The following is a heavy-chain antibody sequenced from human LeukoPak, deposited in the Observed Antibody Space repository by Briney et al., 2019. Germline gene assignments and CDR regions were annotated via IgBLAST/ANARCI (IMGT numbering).Heavy chain of an antibody. CDR1: GFTFSSYA. Sequence: GGSPRLSCAASGFTFSSYAMSWVRQAPGKGPEWVSAISGSGGSTYYADSVKGRFTISRDNSKNTLYLQMNSLRAEDTAVYYCAKDRALITMIPFDYWGQGTLVTVSS. CDR2: ISGSGGST. CDR3: AKDRALITMIPFDY. J-gene: IGHJ4*02. V-gene: IGHV3-23*01. D-gene: IGHD3-22*01.